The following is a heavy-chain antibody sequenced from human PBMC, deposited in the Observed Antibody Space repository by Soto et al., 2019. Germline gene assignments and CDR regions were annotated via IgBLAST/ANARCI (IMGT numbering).Heavy chain of an antibody. D-gene: IGHD6-13*01. Sequence: EVQLLESGGGLVPPGGSLRLSCAASGFTFSNYAMRWVRQAPGMGLEWVSTLGVRSTYYADSVKGRFTISRDNSNNALYLQMNSLRVGDTAVYYCAKGTLVKPPGTRAFDVWGQGTMVIVSS. CDR2: LGVRST. CDR1: GFTFSNYA. CDR3: AKGTLVKPPGTRAFDV. J-gene: IGHJ3*01. V-gene: IGHV3-23*01.